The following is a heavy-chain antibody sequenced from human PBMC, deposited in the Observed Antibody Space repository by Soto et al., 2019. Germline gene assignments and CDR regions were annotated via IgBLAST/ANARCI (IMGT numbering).Heavy chain of an antibody. J-gene: IGHJ4*02. Sequence: PSETLSLTCTASGGSASSQYWSWIRQPPGKGLEWIGYISYRVDTYYSPSLKSRVTMSIDTSKNQFSLNVSSVTAADTAVYYCARVAGVAYCGGDCYHFDYWGQGTLVTVSS. D-gene: IGHD2-21*02. CDR3: ARVAGVAYCGGDCYHFDY. V-gene: IGHV4-30-4*01. CDR2: ISYRVDT. CDR1: GGSASSQY.